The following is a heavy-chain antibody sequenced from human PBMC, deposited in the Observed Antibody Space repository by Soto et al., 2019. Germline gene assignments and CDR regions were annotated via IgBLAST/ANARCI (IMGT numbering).Heavy chain of an antibody. V-gene: IGHV3-48*02. Sequence: GGSLRLSCAASGFTFSSYSMNWVRQAPGKGLEWVSYISSSSSTIYYADSVKGRFTISRDNAKNSLYLQMNSLRDEDTAVYYCAIMDEWELPFPYFDYWGQGTPVTVSS. CDR2: ISSSSSTI. CDR3: AIMDEWELPFPYFDY. CDR1: GFTFSSYS. J-gene: IGHJ4*02. D-gene: IGHD1-26*01.